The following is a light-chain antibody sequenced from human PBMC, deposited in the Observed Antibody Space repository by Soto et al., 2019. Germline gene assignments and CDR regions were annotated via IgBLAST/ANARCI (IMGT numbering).Light chain of an antibody. J-gene: IGKJ4*01. CDR2: VAS. Sequence: EFVLTQSPGTLSLSPGESATLSCRATQSVNSLYLAWYQQKPGQAPRLLIYVASSRATGTPDRFSGSGSGTDFTLTFSGLEPEDAAVYFCQYYIGLQTFGGGTKVDIK. CDR1: QSVNSLY. CDR3: QYYIGLQT. V-gene: IGKV3-20*01.